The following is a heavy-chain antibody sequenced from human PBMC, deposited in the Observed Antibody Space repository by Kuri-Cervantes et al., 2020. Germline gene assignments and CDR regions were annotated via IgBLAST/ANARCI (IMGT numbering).Heavy chain of an antibody. J-gene: IGHJ6*03. CDR2: INAGSGNT. CDR3: ARDWSGVTTDYYYYMDV. V-gene: IGHV1-3*01. Sequence: ASVKVSCKASGYTLTTYVMHWVRQAPGQRLEWMGWINAGSGNTKYSQKFQGRITITSDTSASTAYMELSSLRSEDTAVYYCARDWSGVTTDYYYYMDVWGKGTTVTVSS. D-gene: IGHD4-11*01. CDR1: GYTLTTYV.